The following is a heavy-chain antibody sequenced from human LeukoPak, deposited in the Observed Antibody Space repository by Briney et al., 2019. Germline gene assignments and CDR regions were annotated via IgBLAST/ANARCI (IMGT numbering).Heavy chain of an antibody. CDR2: INHSGST. V-gene: IGHV4-34*01. CDR1: GGSFSGYY. D-gene: IGHD3-10*01. CDR3: ARGFRDPWYYYYYYMDV. Sequence: PSETLSLTCAVYGGSFSGYYWSWIRQPPGKGLEWIGEINHSGSTNYNPSLKSGVTISVETSKKQFSLKLSSVPPAHTAVYYCARGFRDPWYYYYYYMDVWGKGTTVTVSS. J-gene: IGHJ6*03.